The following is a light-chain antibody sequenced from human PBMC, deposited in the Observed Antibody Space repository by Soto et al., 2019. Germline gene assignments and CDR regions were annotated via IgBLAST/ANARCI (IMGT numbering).Light chain of an antibody. Sequence: QSALTQPPSASGSPGQSVTISCTGTSGDIPDNKYVSWFQQHPGKAPKLLIYEINKRPSGVPHLFSGSKAGNTASLTVSALPADHEADYYCNSYVGSNNYVFGTGTKVTVL. CDR3: NSYVGSNNYV. J-gene: IGLJ1*01. V-gene: IGLV2-8*01. CDR1: SGDIPDNKY. CDR2: EIN.